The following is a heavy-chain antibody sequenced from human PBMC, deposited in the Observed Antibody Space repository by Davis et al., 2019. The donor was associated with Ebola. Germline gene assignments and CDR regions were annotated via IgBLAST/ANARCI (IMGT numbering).Heavy chain of an antibody. CDR3: ARDDRSYYGSGSSYYYYYGMDV. CDR1: GFTFSDYY. J-gene: IGHJ6*02. CDR2: ISSSGSTI. D-gene: IGHD3-10*01. V-gene: IGHV3-11*04. Sequence: GESLKISCAASGFTFSDYYMSWIRQAPGKGLEWVSYISSSGSTIYYADSVKGRFTISRDNAKNSLYLQMNSLRAEDTAVYYCARDDRSYYGSGSSYYYYYGMDVWGQGTTVTVSS.